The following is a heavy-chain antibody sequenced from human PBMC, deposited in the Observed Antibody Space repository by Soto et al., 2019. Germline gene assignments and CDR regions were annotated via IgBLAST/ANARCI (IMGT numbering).Heavy chain of an antibody. CDR3: ARGGQQQLNA. V-gene: IGHV3-11*05. CDR2: ISTTSTST. D-gene: IGHD6-13*01. Sequence: VQLVESGGGLVKPGGFLRLSCAASGFTFSDYHMTWIRQAPGKGLEWVSYISTTSTSTNYADSVKGRFTISRDNAKNSLYLQMNSLRAEDTAVYYCARGGQQQLNAWGQGTLVTVSS. J-gene: IGHJ5*02. CDR1: GFTFSDYH.